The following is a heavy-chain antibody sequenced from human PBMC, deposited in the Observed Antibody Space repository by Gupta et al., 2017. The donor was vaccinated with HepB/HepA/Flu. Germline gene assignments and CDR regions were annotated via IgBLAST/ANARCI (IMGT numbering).Heavy chain of an antibody. D-gene: IGHD6-19*01. V-gene: IGHV3-21*01. CDR3: ARDHPHIAVAGTDY. CDR2: ISSSSSYI. Sequence: EVQLVESGGGLVKPGGSLRLSCAASGFTFSSYSMNWVRQAPGKGLEWVSSISSSSSYIYYADSVKGRFTISRDNAKNSLYLQMNSLRAEDTAVYYCARDHPHIAVAGTDYWGQGTLVTVSS. J-gene: IGHJ4*02. CDR1: GFTFSSYS.